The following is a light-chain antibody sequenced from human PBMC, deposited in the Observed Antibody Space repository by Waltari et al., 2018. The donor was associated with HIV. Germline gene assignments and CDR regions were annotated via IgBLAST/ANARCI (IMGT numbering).Light chain of an antibody. J-gene: IGKJ2*01. V-gene: IGKV4-1*01. CDR3: QQHYTSPYT. CDR2: WAS. CDR1: QRVLNSSSNKNS. Sequence: DLVMTTSPESLAVSLGERATINCKSSQRVLNSSSNKNSLAWYQQKSGQPPKLLIYWASTREAGVPERLSGSGSGTDVTLTISSRQAADVAVYYCQQHYTSPYTFGQGTKLEIK.